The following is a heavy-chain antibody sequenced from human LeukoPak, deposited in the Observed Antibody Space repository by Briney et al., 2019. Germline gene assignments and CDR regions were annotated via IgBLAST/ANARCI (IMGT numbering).Heavy chain of an antibody. J-gene: IGHJ4*02. D-gene: IGHD4-23*01. V-gene: IGHV6-1*01. CDR1: GDSVSSADAA. CDR3: ARGLPEVGGFDY. Sequence: SQTLSLTCAISGDSVSSADAAWNWIRQSPSRGLEWPGRTYYRSKWFNDFADSLKSRISISPDTSKNQFSLQLKSVTPDDTAVYFCARGLPEVGGFDYWGQGMLVTVSS. CDR2: TYYRSKWFN.